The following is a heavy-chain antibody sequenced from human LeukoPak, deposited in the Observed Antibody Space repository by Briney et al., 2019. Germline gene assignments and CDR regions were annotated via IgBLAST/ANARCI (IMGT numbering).Heavy chain of an antibody. CDR3: ARSDIYCSGGTCPPYTCDAFDI. V-gene: IGHV4-59*01. D-gene: IGHD2-15*01. J-gene: IGHJ3*02. CDR1: GGSISSYD. CDR2: IYDRGSS. Sequence: SETLSLTCTVSGGSISSYDWSWVRQPPGEGLEWIGYIYDRGSSNYNPSLKSRVTISVDTSKNQFSLKLSSVTAADTAVYYCARSDIYCSGGTCPPYTCDAFDIWGQGTMVTVSS.